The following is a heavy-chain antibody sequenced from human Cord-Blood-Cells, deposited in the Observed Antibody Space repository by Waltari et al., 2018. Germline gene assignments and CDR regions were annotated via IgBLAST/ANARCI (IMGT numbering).Heavy chain of an antibody. V-gene: IGHV4-34*01. CDR3: AGQRVIAAAGYDY. D-gene: IGHD6-13*01. CDR2: INHSGST. J-gene: IGHJ4*02. Sequence: QVQLQQWGAGLLTPSETLSLTCAGYGGSFSGYYLSWIRPPPGRGLEWIGEINHSGSTNYNPSLKSRVTISVDTSKNQFSLKLSSVTAADTAVYYCAGQRVIAAAGYDYWGQGTLVTVSS. CDR1: GGSFSGYY.